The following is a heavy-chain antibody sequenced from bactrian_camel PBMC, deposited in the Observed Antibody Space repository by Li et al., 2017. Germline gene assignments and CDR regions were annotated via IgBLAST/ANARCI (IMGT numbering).Heavy chain of an antibody. Sequence: HVQLVESGGDSVETGGSLRLSCTFSGNTYALYYMAWFRQTPGGQREGVAHIRQSKRTQYADFVKGRFTISQNNAKSTVYLQMSNLKPEDTATYYCAAQYTGISGCYATSLAPASFDYWGQGTQVTVS. CDR3: AAQYTGISGCYATSLAPASFDY. CDR2: IRQSKRT. CDR1: GNTYALYY. J-gene: IGHJ4*01. V-gene: IGHV3S53*01. D-gene: IGHD1*01.